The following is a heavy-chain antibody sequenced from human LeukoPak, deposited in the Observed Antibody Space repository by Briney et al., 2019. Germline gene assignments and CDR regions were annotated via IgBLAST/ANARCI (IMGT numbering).Heavy chain of an antibody. J-gene: IGHJ4*02. D-gene: IGHD1-26*01. CDR3: ARDIGFGYSGSYYFDY. Sequence: SETLSLTCIVSGGFISSYYWNWIRQPPGKGLEWIGNIFYRGATNYNPSLKSRVTISVDTSKNQFSLKLSSVTAADTAMYYCARDIGFGYSGSYYFDYWGQGTLVTVSS. CDR1: GGFISSYY. V-gene: IGHV4-59*01. CDR2: IFYRGAT.